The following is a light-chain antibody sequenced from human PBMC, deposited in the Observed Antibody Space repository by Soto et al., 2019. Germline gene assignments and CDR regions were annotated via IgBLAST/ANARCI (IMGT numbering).Light chain of an antibody. CDR1: SSNIGKNI. V-gene: IGLV1-44*01. CDR3: TTWDDSLNGHAV. CDR2: ADD. Sequence: QSVLTQPPSASGTPGQRVTISCSGSSSNIGKNIVNWYQQFPGTAPKLLIYADDRRPSGVPDRFSGSRSGTSASLAISGLQADDEAEYFCTTWDDSLNGHAVIGGGTQLTVL. J-gene: IGLJ7*01.